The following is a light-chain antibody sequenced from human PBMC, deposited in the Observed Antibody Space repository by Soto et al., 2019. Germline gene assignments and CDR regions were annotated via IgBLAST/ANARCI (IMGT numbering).Light chain of an antibody. V-gene: IGKV3-20*01. J-gene: IGKJ5*01. CDR3: QQYHSDPIT. Sequence: EIVLTQSPCTLSWSPGERATLSWRASQSVSSSYLAWYQQKPGQAPRLLIYDTSTRATGIPARFSGSGYGTEFNLTISSLQSGDFAVYYCQQYHSDPITFGQGTRLEIK. CDR1: QSVSSSY. CDR2: DTS.